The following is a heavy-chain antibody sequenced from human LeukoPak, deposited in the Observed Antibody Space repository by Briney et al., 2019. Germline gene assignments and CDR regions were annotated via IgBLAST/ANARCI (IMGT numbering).Heavy chain of an antibody. CDR3: ARDRSGDTAMVSGFDP. CDR2: INAGNGNT. D-gene: IGHD5-18*01. V-gene: IGHV1-3*01. J-gene: IGHJ5*02. Sequence: ASVTVSCTASGYTFTSYAMHWVRQAPGQRLEWMGWINAGNGNTKYSQKFQGRVTITRDTSASTAYMELSSLRSEDTAVYYCARDRSGDTAMVSGFDPWGQGTLVTVSS. CDR1: GYTFTSYA.